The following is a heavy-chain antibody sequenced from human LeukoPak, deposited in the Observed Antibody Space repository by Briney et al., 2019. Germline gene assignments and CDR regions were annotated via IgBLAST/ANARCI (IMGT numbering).Heavy chain of an antibody. J-gene: IGHJ6*03. CDR3: ARSTPLDNWKPPYYYYYYMDV. Sequence: SETLSLTCTVSGGSISSYYRSWIRQPPGKGLEWIGYIYYSGSTNYNPSLKSRVTISVDTSKNQFSLKLSSVTAADTAVFYCARSTPLDNWKPPYYYYYYMDVWGKGTTVTISS. D-gene: IGHD1-1*01. CDR1: GGSISSYY. CDR2: IYYSGST. V-gene: IGHV4-59*01.